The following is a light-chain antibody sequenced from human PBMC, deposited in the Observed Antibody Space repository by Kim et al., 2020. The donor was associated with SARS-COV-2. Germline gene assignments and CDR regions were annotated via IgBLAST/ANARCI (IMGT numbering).Light chain of an antibody. Sequence: GQKVTTTCSGSSSNLRNKYVTWYRRAQGTAAKLLIYDNNKRPSGIADQVSSSKSGRSATLGITGLQTGDEADYYCGTWDSSLSAVVFGGGTQLTVL. CDR1: SSNLRNKY. CDR2: DNN. V-gene: IGLV1-51*01. CDR3: GTWDSSLSAVV. J-gene: IGLJ2*01.